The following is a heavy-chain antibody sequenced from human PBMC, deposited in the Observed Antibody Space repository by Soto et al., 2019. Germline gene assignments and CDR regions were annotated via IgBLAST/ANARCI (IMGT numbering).Heavy chain of an antibody. J-gene: IGHJ6*02. Sequence: QVQLQESGPGLVKPSQTLSLTCTVSGGSISSGDYYWSWIRQPPGKGLEWIGYIYYSGSTYYNPSLKSRVTISVDTSKNQFSLKLSSVTAADTAVYYCARDTSGIAAAGVVDGMDVWGQGTTVTVSS. D-gene: IGHD6-13*01. CDR3: ARDTSGIAAAGVVDGMDV. CDR1: GGSISSGDYY. V-gene: IGHV4-30-4*01. CDR2: IYYSGST.